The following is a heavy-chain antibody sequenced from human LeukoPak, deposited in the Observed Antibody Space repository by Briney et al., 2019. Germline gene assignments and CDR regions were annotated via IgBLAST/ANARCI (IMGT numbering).Heavy chain of an antibody. CDR1: GGSISGGGSY. V-gene: IGHV4-61*08. J-gene: IGHJ4*02. D-gene: IGHD3-22*01. Sequence: SETLSLTCTVSGGSISGGGSYWNWIRQHPGKGLEWIGYVYYTGSAYYNPSLKSRVTISVDTSKTQFSLRLSSVTAADTAIYYCARSSYYDSSHFDFWGQGTLVTVSS. CDR2: VYYTGSA. CDR3: ARSSYYDSSHFDF.